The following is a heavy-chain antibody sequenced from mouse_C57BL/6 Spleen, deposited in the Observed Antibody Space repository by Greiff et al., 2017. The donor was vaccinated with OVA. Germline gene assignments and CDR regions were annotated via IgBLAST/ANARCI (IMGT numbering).Heavy chain of an antibody. CDR1: GYTFTSYW. CDR2: IDPSDSET. Sequence: QVQLQQPGAELVRPGSSVKLSCKASGYTFTSYWMHWVKQRPIQGLEWIGNIDPSDSETHYNQKFKDKATLTVDKSSSTAYMPLSSLTSEDSAVYYCARDDGYYGFAYWGQGTLVTVSA. V-gene: IGHV1-52*01. D-gene: IGHD2-3*01. CDR3: ARDDGYYGFAY. J-gene: IGHJ3*01.